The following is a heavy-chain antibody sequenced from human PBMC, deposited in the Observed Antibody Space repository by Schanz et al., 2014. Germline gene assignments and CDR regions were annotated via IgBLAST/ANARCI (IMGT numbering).Heavy chain of an antibody. CDR3: AKQIHYDILTVTRN. CDR1: GFTVSSNH. V-gene: IGHV3-21*04. J-gene: IGHJ4*02. Sequence: EADLVESGGGLIQRGESLRLSCAVSGFTVSSNHMSWVRQAPGKGLEWVSSISSSGSYIHYADSVKGRFTISRDNAKNTLYLQMNSLRAEDTAVDYCAKQIHYDILTVTRNWGQGTLVTVSS. D-gene: IGHD3-9*01. CDR2: ISSSGSYI.